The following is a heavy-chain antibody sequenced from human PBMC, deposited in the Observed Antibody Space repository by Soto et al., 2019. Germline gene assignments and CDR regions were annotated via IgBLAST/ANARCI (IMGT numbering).Heavy chain of an antibody. V-gene: IGHV1-18*01. CDR1: GYTFTSYG. D-gene: IGHD3-3*01. CDR3: ARDPDITIFGVVIINYGMDV. Sequence: GASVKVSCKASGYTFTSYGISWVRQAPGQGLEWMGWISAYNGNTNYAQKLQGRVTMTTDTSTSTAYMELRSLRSDDTAVYYCARDPDITIFGVVIINYGMDVWGQGTTVTVSS. J-gene: IGHJ6*02. CDR2: ISAYNGNT.